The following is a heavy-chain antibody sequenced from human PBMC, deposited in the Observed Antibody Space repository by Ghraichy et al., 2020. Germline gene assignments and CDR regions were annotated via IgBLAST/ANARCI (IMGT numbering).Heavy chain of an antibody. CDR1: EFTFNTYT. V-gene: IGHV3-21*01. D-gene: IGHD3-16*01. J-gene: IGHJ4*02. CDR2: ISSSSSYI. CDR3: ARDVPFGSVMAPFDY. Sequence: GGSLRLSCAASEFTFNTYTMNWVRQAPGKGLEWVSSISSSSSYIHYADSVKGRFTISRDNAKNSLYLQMNSLRAEDTAVYFCARDVPFGSVMAPFDYWGQGTLGTVSS.